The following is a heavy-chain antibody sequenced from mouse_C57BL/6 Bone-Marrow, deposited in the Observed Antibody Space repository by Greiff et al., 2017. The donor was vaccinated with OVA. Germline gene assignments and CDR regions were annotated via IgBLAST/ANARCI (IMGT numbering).Heavy chain of an antibody. CDR1: GFSLSTFGMG. J-gene: IGHJ2*01. CDR2: IWWDDDK. Sequence: QVQLKESGPGILQPSQTLSLTCSFSGFSLSTFGMGVGWIRQPSGKGLEWLAHIWWDDDKYYNPALKSRLTISKDTSKNQVFLKIANVDTADTATYYCARQWVGGYDLNYFDYWGQGTTLTVSS. D-gene: IGHD2-2*01. CDR3: ARQWVGGYDLNYFDY. V-gene: IGHV8-8*01.